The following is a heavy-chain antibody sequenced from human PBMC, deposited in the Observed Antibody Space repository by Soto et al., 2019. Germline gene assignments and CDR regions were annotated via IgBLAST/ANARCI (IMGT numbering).Heavy chain of an antibody. D-gene: IGHD5-12*01. V-gene: IGHV4-59*01. Sequence: SETLSLTCTVSGGSISSYYWSWIRQPPGKGLEWIGYIYYSGSTNYNPSLKSRVTISVDTSKNQFSLKLSSVTAADTAVYYCARGRDGYNYEAFDYWGQGTLVTVSS. CDR2: IYYSGST. J-gene: IGHJ4*02. CDR3: ARGRDGYNYEAFDY. CDR1: GGSISSYY.